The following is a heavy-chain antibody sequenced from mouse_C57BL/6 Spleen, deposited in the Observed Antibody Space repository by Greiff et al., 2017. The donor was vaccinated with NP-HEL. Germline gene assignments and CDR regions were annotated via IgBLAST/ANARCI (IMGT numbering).Heavy chain of an antibody. J-gene: IGHJ4*01. D-gene: IGHD3-3*01. Sequence: QVQLQQPGAELVRPGTSVKLSCKASGYTFTSYWMHWVKQRPGQGLEWIGVIDPSDSYTNYNQKFKGKATLTVDTSSSTAYMQLSSLTSEDSAVYYCARRGGRGMDYWGQGTSVTVSS. V-gene: IGHV1-59*01. CDR2: IDPSDSYT. CDR3: ARRGGRGMDY. CDR1: GYTFTSYW.